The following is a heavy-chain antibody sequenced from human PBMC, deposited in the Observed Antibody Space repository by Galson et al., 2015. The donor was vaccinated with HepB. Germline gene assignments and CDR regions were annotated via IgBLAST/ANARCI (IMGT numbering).Heavy chain of an antibody. V-gene: IGHV3-15*07. CDR3: TTDKGVVVVAVRNYYYGMDV. CDR2: IKSKTDGGTT. CDR1: GFTFSNAW. Sequence: SLRLSCAASGFTFSNAWMNWVRQAPGKGLEWVGRIKSKTDGGTTDYAAPVKGRFTISRDDSKNTLYLQMNSLKTEDTAVYYCTTDKGVVVVAVRNYYYGMDVWGQGTTVTVSS. D-gene: IGHD2-15*01. J-gene: IGHJ6*02.